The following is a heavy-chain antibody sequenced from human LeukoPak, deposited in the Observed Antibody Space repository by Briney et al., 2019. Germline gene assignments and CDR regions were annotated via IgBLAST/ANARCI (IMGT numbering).Heavy chain of an antibody. J-gene: IGHJ4*02. CDR2: IYYNGNT. CDR3: AIMGYASDY. CDR1: GGSITNSSYY. Sequence: SETLPLTCTVSGGSITNSSYYWAWIRQPPGKGLEWMGNIYYNGNTYYNSSLKSRVTISVDTSKNQFSLRLSSVTAADTAVYYCAIMGYASDYWGQGTLVTVSS. D-gene: IGHD2-2*01. V-gene: IGHV4-39*07.